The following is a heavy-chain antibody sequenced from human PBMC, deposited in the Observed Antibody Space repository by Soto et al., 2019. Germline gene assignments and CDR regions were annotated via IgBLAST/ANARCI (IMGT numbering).Heavy chain of an antibody. CDR3: ARVPGP. CDR1: GGSISSGGYS. Sequence: PSETLSLTYAASGGSISSGGYSWSWIRQPPGKGLEWIGYIYHSGSTYYNPSLKSRVTISVDRSKNQFSLKLSSVTAADTAVYYCARVPGPWGQGTLVTVSS. V-gene: IGHV4-30-2*01. J-gene: IGHJ5*02. CDR2: IYHSGST.